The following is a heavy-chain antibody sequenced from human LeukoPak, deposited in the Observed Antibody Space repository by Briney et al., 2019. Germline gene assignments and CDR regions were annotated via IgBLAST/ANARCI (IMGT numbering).Heavy chain of an antibody. V-gene: IGHV3-7*01. CDR3: ARGLSGNTFYFDY. CDR2: IKQDGSEK. Sequence: VGSLRLSCAASGFTFSRYWMSWVRQAPGKGLEWVANIKQDGSEKYYVDSVKGRFTISRDNAKNSLYLQMSSLRAEDTAVYYCARGLSGNTFYFDYWGQGTLVTVSS. J-gene: IGHJ4*02. CDR1: GFTFSRYW. D-gene: IGHD1-26*01.